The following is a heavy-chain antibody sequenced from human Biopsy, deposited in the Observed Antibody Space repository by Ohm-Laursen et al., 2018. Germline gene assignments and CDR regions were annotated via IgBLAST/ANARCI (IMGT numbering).Heavy chain of an antibody. CDR2: IYYNGSS. J-gene: IGHJ4*02. Sequence: SDTLSLTCAVSGGSVSSGSHYWSWIRQPPGKGLEWIGFIYYNGSSKYNPSLKSRVTISVDTSKNQFSLKLNSVTAADTAVYFCARDSGGGHLNTTLITGKNLDSWGQGILVTVSS. CDR3: ARDSGGGHLNTTLITGKNLDS. V-gene: IGHV4-61*01. CDR1: GGSVSSGSHY. D-gene: IGHD3-16*01.